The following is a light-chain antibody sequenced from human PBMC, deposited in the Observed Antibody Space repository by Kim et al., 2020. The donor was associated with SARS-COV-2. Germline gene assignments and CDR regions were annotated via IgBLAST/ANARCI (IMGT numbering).Light chain of an antibody. Sequence: VRDRAAIPCRASPDIRNDLGWSHQNPGRATKRLIYGASSLQSEVPSRFSGGGSGTEFTLTFTSLQPGDFVSHFCLQHNTYPITFGQGTRLEIK. CDR3: LQHNTYPIT. CDR2: GAS. V-gene: IGKV1-17*01. CDR1: PDIRND. J-gene: IGKJ5*01.